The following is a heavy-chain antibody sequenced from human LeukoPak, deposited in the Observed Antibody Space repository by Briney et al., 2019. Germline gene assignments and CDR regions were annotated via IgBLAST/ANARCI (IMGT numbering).Heavy chain of an antibody. CDR2: ISYDGSNK. Sequence: ESGGSLRLSCAASGFTFSSYGMHWVRQAPGEGLEWVAVISYDGSNKYYADSVKGRFTISRDNSKNTLYLQMNSLRAEDTAVYYCAKGIPYFDYWGQGTLVTVSS. D-gene: IGHD5-18*01. J-gene: IGHJ4*02. CDR3: AKGIPYFDY. CDR1: GFTFSSYG. V-gene: IGHV3-30*18.